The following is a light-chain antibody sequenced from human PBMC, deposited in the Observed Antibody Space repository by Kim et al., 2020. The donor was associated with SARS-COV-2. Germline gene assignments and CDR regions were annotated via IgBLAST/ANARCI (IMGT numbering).Light chain of an antibody. Sequence: NFMLTQPHSVSESPGKTVIISCTRSSGSIANNYVQWYQQRPGSAPTIVIYEDDRRPSGVPDRFSGSIDTSSNSASLSVFGVEAEDEADYYCQSFDNSNPLWVFGGGTQLTV. V-gene: IGLV6-57*04. CDR2: EDD. CDR3: QSFDNSNPLWV. J-gene: IGLJ3*02. CDR1: SGSIANNY.